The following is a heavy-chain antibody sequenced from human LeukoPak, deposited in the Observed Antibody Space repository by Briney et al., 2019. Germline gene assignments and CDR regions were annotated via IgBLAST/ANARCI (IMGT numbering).Heavy chain of an antibody. D-gene: IGHD3-10*01. CDR1: GYSISSGYY. V-gene: IGHV4-38-2*01. CDR2: IYHSGST. CDR3: ASSMVRGATIDY. Sequence: SETLSLTYAVSGYSISSGYYWGWIRQPPGKGLEWIGSIYHSGSTYYNPSLKSRVTISVDTSKNQFSLKLSSVTAADTAVYYCASSMVRGATIDYWGQGTLVTVSS. J-gene: IGHJ4*02.